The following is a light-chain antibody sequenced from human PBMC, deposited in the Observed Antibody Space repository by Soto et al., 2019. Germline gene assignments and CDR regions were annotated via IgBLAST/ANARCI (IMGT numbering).Light chain of an antibody. Sequence: EILMTQSPATLSVSPGERSTLSCMASQSVSSNLAWYQQKPCQAPRLLIYSVSTRATDIPARLSGSGSGTEFTLTISSLQSEDFAVYYCQQYNNWPVFGQGTKVDIK. CDR1: QSVSSN. J-gene: IGKJ1*01. CDR2: SVS. V-gene: IGKV3-15*01. CDR3: QQYNNWPV.